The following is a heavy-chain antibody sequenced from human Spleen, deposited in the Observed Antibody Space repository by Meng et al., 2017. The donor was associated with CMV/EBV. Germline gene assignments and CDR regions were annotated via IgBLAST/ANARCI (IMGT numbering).Heavy chain of an antibody. J-gene: IGHJ4*02. CDR2: ISSSSGYI. D-gene: IGHD6-13*01. Sequence: GGSLRLSCAASGFTFSSYTMDWIRQAPGKGMEWVSAISSSSGYIYYADSVKGRFTISRDNSKNTLYLQMNSLRAEDTAVYYCAKDQGIAAAGTRGYFDYWGQGTLVTVSS. V-gene: IGHV3-21*01. CDR1: GFTFSSYT. CDR3: AKDQGIAAAGTRGYFDY.